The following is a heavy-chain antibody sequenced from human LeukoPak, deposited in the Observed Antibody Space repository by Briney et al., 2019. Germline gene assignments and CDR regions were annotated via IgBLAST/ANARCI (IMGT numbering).Heavy chain of an antibody. CDR1: GFSLSTSGMC. Sequence: SGPTLMKPTQTLTLTCTFSGFSLSTSGMCVSWIHQPPGKALEWLALIDWDDDKYYSTSLKTRLTISKDTSKNQVVLTMTNMDPVDTATYYCARTINGYSSSWYPTPDYWGQGTLVTVSS. V-gene: IGHV2-70*01. J-gene: IGHJ4*02. CDR2: IDWDDDK. D-gene: IGHD6-13*01. CDR3: ARTINGYSSSWYPTPDY.